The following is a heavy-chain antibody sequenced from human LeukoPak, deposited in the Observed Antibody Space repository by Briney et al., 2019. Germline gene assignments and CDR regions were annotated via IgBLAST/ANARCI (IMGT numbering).Heavy chain of an antibody. CDR3: ARDRDIGTYYCYYGMDV. CDR2: IYYSGST. J-gene: IGHJ6*02. CDR1: GGSISSGAYY. Sequence: SETLSLTCTVSGGSISSGAYYWSWIRQPPGKGLEWIGYIYYSGSTNYNPSLKSRLTISVDTSKNQFSLKLSSVTAADTAVYYCARDRDIGTYYCYYGMDVWGQGTTVTVSS. D-gene: IGHD2-15*01. V-gene: IGHV4-61*08.